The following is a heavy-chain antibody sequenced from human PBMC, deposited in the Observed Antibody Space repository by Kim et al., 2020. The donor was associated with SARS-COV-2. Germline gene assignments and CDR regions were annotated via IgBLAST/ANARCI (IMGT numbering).Heavy chain of an antibody. J-gene: IGHJ6*02. D-gene: IGHD2-21*01. Sequence: PSLKSRVTMSVDTSKNQFSLKLSSVTAADTAVYYCAGLGHKYFYCVMDVWGQGTTVTVSS. CDR3: AGLGHKYFYCVMDV. V-gene: IGHV4-39*01.